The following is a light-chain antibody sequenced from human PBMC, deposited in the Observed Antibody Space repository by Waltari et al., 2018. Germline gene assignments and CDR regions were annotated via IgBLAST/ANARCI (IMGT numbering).Light chain of an antibody. V-gene: IGKV1-39*01. Sequence: DIHMTQSPSSLSASVGDRVTITCRASQSISSYLNWYQQKPGKAPKLLIYAASSLQSGVPSRFSGSGSGTDFTLTISSLQPEDFATYYCQQSYSTPPNFGQGTRLEIK. J-gene: IGKJ5*01. CDR1: QSISSY. CDR3: QQSYSTPPN. CDR2: AAS.